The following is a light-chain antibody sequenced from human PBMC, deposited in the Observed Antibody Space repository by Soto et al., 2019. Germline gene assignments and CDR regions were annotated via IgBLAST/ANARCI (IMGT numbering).Light chain of an antibody. CDR1: QSVSSN. V-gene: IGKV3-15*01. CDR2: GAS. CDR3: QQYNKWPLT. Sequence: EKVMTQSPATLSVSPGERATLSCRASQSVSSNLAWYQHKPGQAPRLLIYGASTRATGIPARFSGSGSGTEFTLTISSLQSEDFAVYYCQQYNKWPLTFGGGTKVEIK. J-gene: IGKJ4*01.